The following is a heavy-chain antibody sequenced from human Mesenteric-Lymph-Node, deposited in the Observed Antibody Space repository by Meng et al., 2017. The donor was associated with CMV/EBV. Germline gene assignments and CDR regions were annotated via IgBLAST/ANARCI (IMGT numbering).Heavy chain of an antibody. CDR1: GWSFSSYY. J-gene: IGHJ4*02. Sequence: TLSLTCAVYGWSFSSYYWSWIRQPPGKGLEWIGEINHSGSTHYNPSLKSRVTISVDTSKNQFSLKVSSVTAADTAVYYCARENFFDSWGQGTLVTVSS. V-gene: IGHV4-34*01. CDR2: INHSGST. CDR3: ARENFFDS.